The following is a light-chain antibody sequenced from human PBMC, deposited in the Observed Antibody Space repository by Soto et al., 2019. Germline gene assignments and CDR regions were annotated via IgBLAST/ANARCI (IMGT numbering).Light chain of an antibody. CDR3: QQYKDWPPEYT. CDR2: DAS. Sequence: EIVMTQSPATLSVSPGERATLSCRASQSVSSNLAWYQQKPGQAPRLLIYDASTRATGIPSRFSGSGSGTEFTLTISSLQSEDFVVYYCQQYKDWPPEYTFGQGTKLEI. V-gene: IGKV3-15*01. J-gene: IGKJ2*01. CDR1: QSVSSN.